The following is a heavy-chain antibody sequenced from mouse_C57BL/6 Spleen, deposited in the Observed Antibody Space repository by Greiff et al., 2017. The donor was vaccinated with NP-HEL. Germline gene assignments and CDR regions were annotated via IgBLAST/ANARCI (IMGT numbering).Heavy chain of an antibody. J-gene: IGHJ2*01. Sequence: QVQLQQPGAELVRPGSSVKLSCKASGYTFTSYWMHWVKQRPIQGLEWIGNIDPSDSETHYNQKFKDKATLTADKSSSTAYMQLNSLTSEDSAVYFCAKSNYGFDYWGQGTTLTVSS. V-gene: IGHV1-52*01. CDR1: GYTFTSYW. D-gene: IGHD2-5*01. CDR3: AKSNYGFDY. CDR2: IDPSDSET.